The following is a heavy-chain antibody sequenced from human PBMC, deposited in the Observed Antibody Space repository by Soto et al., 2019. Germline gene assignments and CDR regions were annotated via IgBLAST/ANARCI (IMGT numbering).Heavy chain of an antibody. J-gene: IGHJ4*02. V-gene: IGHV1-24*01. CDR1: GYTLTELS. CDR3: AGRPYSSSSGDY. D-gene: IGHD6-6*01. Sequence: GAAVKVSCKVSGYTLTELSMHWVRQAPGKGLEWMGGFDPEDGETIYAQKFQGRVTMTEDTSTDTAYMELSSLRSEDTAVYYCAGRPYSSSSGDYWGQGTLVTVSS. CDR2: FDPEDGET.